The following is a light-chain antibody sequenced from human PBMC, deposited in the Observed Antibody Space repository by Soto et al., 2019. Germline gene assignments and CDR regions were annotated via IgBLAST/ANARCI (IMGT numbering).Light chain of an antibody. V-gene: IGKV1-12*01. Sequence: IQMTQSPSSVSASVGDRVTITCRASQGISSWLAWYQHKPGRTPELLIHGASRLQSGVPARFSGSGSGTDFTLTISSLEPEDFAVYYCQQRSNWPPWTFGQGTKVDIK. J-gene: IGKJ1*01. CDR2: GAS. CDR3: QQRSNWPPWT. CDR1: QGISSW.